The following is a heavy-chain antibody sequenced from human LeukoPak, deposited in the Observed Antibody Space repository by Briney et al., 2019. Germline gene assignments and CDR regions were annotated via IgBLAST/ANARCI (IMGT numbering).Heavy chain of an antibody. CDR1: GFTFSSYW. Sequence: GGSPRLSCAASGFTFSSYWMSWVRRAPGKGLEGVANIKQEGSEKYNVDSVKGRFTISRDIAKNSLYLQMNSLRAEDTAVYYCVGFWSGYPTHAFDIWGQGTMVTVSS. CDR2: IKQEGSEK. J-gene: IGHJ3*02. CDR3: VGFWSGYPTHAFDI. V-gene: IGHV3-7*01. D-gene: IGHD3-3*01.